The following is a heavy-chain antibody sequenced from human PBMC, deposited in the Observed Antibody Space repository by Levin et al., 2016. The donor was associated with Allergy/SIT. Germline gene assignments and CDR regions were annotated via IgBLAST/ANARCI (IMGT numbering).Heavy chain of an antibody. CDR2: ISYDGSNK. J-gene: IGHJ4*02. Sequence: VRQAPGKGLEWVAVISYDGSNKYYADSVKGRFTISRDNSKNTLYLQMNSLRAEDTAVYYCAKRSHPGVGAIDYWGQGTLVTVSS. CDR3: AKRSHPGVGAIDY. D-gene: IGHD1-26*01. V-gene: IGHV3-30*18.